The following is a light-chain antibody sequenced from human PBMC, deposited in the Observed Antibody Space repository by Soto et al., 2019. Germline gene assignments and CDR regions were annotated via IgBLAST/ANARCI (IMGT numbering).Light chain of an antibody. V-gene: IGKV1-5*01. CDR2: DAS. Sequence: DIRMTQSPSTLSASVGDRVTITCRASHSISSWLAWYQQKPGKAPKLLIYDASSLESGVPSRFSGSGSGTEFTLTISSLQPDDFATYYCQQYNSYPWTFGQGTKVEIK. J-gene: IGKJ1*01. CDR3: QQYNSYPWT. CDR1: HSISSW.